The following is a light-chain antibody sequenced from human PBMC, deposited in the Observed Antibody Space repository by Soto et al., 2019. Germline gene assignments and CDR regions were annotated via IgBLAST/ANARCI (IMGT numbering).Light chain of an antibody. CDR1: SSDAGGYNH. J-gene: IGLJ1*01. Sequence: QSVLTQPASVSGSPGQSITISCTGTSSDAGGYNHVSWYQQYPGKAPKLMIYEVSNRPSGVSNRFSGSKSGNTASLTISGLQAEDEADYYCSSYTSSSTLHVFGTGTKLTVL. CDR2: EVS. CDR3: SSYTSSSTLHV. V-gene: IGLV2-14*01.